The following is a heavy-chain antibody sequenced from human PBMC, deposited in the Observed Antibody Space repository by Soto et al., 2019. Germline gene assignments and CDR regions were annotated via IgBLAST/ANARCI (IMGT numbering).Heavy chain of an antibody. CDR1: GFTFSSYA. CDR3: ARGPSSLTHFDY. Sequence: GGSMRLSCAASGFTFSSYAMYWVRQAPGKGLGWVAVISYDGSNKYYADSVKGRFTISRDNSKNTLYLQMNSLRAEDTAVYYCARGPSSLTHFDYWGQGTLVTVSS. V-gene: IGHV3-30-3*01. CDR2: ISYDGSNK. D-gene: IGHD2-2*01. J-gene: IGHJ4*02.